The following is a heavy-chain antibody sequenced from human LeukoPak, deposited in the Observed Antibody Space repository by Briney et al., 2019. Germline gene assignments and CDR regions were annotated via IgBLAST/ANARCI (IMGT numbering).Heavy chain of an antibody. CDR2: IYHSGST. J-gene: IGHJ3*02. CDR1: GGSISSYY. Sequence: SETLSLTCTVSGGSISSYYWSWIRQPPGKGLEWIGEIYHSGSTNYNPSLKSRVTISVDKSKNQFSLKLSSVTAADTAVYYCARDRLGRDDAFDIWGQGTMVTVSS. V-gene: IGHV4-59*12. CDR3: ARDRLGRDDAFDI.